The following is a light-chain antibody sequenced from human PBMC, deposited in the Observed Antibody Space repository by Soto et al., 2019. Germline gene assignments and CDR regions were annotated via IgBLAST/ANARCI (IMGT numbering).Light chain of an antibody. V-gene: IGLV2-14*01. Sequence: QSALTQPASVSGSPGQSITISCTATSSDVGTYDYVSWYQQYPGKAPKLIIYEVINRPSGVSNRFSGSKSGNTASLIISGLQAEDEADYYCSSYTSSSTLVFGGGTKLTVL. CDR3: SSYTSSSTLV. CDR1: SSDVGTYDY. CDR2: EVI. J-gene: IGLJ3*02.